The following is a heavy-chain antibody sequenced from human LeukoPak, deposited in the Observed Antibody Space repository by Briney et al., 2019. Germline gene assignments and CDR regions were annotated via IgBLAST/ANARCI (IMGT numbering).Heavy chain of an antibody. CDR3: ARDRYYYGSGSYWDY. J-gene: IGHJ4*02. V-gene: IGHV3-48*01. CDR2: ISSSSSTI. Sequence: GGSLRLSCAASGFTFSSYSMNWVRQAPGRGLEGLSYISSSSSTIYYADSVKGRFTISRDNAQNSLYLQMNSLRAEDTAVYYCARDRYYYGSGSYWDYWGQGTLVTVSS. CDR1: GFTFSSYS. D-gene: IGHD3-10*01.